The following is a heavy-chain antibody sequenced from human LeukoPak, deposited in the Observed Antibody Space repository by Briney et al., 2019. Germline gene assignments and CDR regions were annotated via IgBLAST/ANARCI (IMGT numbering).Heavy chain of an antibody. CDR1: GGSISRYY. CDR2: IYYTGST. CDR3: ARHMDSSGYYYGMDV. Sequence: NPSETLSLTCTVSGGSISRYYWSWLRQPPGKGLEWIGYIYYTGSTNYNPSLKSRVTISVDTSKNQFSLKLSSVTAADTAVYYCARHMDSSGYYYGMDVWGQGTTVTVSS. D-gene: IGHD6-6*01. J-gene: IGHJ6*02. V-gene: IGHV4-59*08.